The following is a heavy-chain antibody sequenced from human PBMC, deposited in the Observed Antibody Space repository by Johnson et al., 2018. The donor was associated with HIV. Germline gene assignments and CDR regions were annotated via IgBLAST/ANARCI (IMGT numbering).Heavy chain of an antibody. CDR2: INSDGTTP. D-gene: IGHD6-19*01. J-gene: IGHJ3*02. V-gene: IGHV3-74*01. CDR3: ARVRRSGWFDNDAFDI. CDR1: GFSFSSYW. Sequence: VQLVESGGGLVQPGGSLRLSCAVSGFSFSSYWMHWVRQPPGKGLVWFSRINSDGTTPTYADSVQGRFTNSSANAKNSLYLLMSSLGADDTAVYYCARVRRSGWFDNDAFDIWGQGTMVTVSS.